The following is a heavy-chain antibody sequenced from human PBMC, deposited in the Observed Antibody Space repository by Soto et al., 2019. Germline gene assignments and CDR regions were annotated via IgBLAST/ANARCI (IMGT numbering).Heavy chain of an antibody. CDR3: ARHYPIGNNWNYFDY. V-gene: IGHV4-59*08. Sequence: PSETLSLTCSVSGGSISSYYWGWIRQPPGKGLEWIGYISYTGSTDYSPSLKSRVTISVDTSKNQFSLKVRSVTAADTAFYFCARHYPIGNNWNYFDYWGRGTLVTVSS. J-gene: IGHJ4*02. CDR1: GGSISSYY. CDR2: ISYTGST. D-gene: IGHD1-1*01.